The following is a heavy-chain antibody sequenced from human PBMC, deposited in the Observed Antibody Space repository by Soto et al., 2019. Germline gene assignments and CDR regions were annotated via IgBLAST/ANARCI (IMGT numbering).Heavy chain of an antibody. CDR2: INAGNGNT. J-gene: IGHJ5*02. V-gene: IGHV1-3*01. D-gene: IGHD2-8*02. CDR3: ARDLVVLDP. CDR1: GYTFTSYA. Sequence: GASVKVSCKASGYTFTSYAMHWVRQAPGQRLEWMGWINAGNGNTKYSQKFQGRVTITRDTSASTAYMEPSSLRSEDTAVYYCARDLVVLDPWGQGTLVTVSS.